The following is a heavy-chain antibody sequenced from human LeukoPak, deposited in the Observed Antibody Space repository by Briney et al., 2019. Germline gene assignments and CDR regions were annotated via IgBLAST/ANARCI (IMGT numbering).Heavy chain of an antibody. CDR3: ARDLYSSGWTDAFDI. CDR1: GYTFNANY. CDR2: INPNSGET. D-gene: IGHD6-19*01. J-gene: IGHJ3*02. V-gene: IGHV1-2*02. Sequence: ASVKVSCKASGYTFNANYIHWVRQAPGQGLEWMGWINPNSGETNYSQKFQGRVTMTRDTSISTAYMELSRLRSDDTAVYYCARDLYSSGWTDAFDIWGQGTMVTVSS.